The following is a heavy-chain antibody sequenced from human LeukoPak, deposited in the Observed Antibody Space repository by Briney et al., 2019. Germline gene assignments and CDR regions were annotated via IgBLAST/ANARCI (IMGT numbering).Heavy chain of an antibody. V-gene: IGHV3-33*01. J-gene: IGHJ4*02. CDR3: ARDYSSSSWLDY. CDR1: GFTFSSYG. CDR2: IWYDGSNK. D-gene: IGHD6-13*01. Sequence: GGSLRLSCAASGFTFSSYGMHWVRQAPGKGLEWVAVIWYDGSNKYYADSVKGRFTISRDNSKNTLYLQLSSLRAEDTAVYYCARDYSSSSWLDYWGQGTLVTVSS.